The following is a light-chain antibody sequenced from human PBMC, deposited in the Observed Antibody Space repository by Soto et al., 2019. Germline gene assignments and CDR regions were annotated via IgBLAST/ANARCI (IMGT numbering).Light chain of an antibody. J-gene: IGKJ1*01. Sequence: DIPMTQSPSSLSASVGDRVTITCRASQSISSYLNWYQQKPGKAPKLLIYAASSLLSGVPSRFSCSGSGTDFTLTISSLQPEDCATYCCQQSYRTLRRFGQGSKVDIK. CDR3: QQSYRTLRR. CDR2: AAS. V-gene: IGKV1-39*01. CDR1: QSISSY.